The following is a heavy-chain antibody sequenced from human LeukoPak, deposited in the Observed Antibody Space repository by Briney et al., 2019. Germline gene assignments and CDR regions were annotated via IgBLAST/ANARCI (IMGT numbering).Heavy chain of an antibody. CDR2: ISRSGDNT. V-gene: IGHV3-23*01. D-gene: IGHD3-10*01. CDR1: GFTFSGYA. CDR3: AKAGANWFDP. J-gene: IGHJ5*02. Sequence: GGSLRLTCAASGFTFSGYAMSWVRQAPGKGLQWVSTISRSGDNTYYADSVKGRFTISRDNSKNTLYVQMNSLGAEDTAIYYCAKAGANWFDPWGQGTLVTVSS.